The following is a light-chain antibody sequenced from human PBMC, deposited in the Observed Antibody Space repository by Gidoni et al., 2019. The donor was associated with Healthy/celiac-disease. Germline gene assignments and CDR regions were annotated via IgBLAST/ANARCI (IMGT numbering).Light chain of an antibody. CDR2: EDN. Sequence: GSIASNYVQWYQQRPGSAPTTVIYEDNQRPSGVPDRFSGSIDSSSNSASLTISGLKTEDDADYYCQSYDSSNHEVFGGGTKLTVL. J-gene: IGLJ3*02. CDR1: GSIASNY. CDR3: QSYDSSNHEV. V-gene: IGLV6-57*02.